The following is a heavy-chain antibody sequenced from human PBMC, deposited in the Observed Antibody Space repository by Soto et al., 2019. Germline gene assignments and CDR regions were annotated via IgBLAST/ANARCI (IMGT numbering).Heavy chain of an antibody. CDR1: GYSFIDYG. J-gene: IGHJ6*03. V-gene: IGHV1-18*01. Sequence: QVQLVQSGAEVKKPGASVKVSCKASGYSFIDYGIGWVRQAPGQGLEWMGWISAYDGDTKYEEKVQGRVTMTTDTSTTTAYMEVRSPTSDDTAVYYCARAGRAFRTSHYYYFYMEVWGKGTTVTVSS. CDR2: ISAYDGDT. D-gene: IGHD3-10*01. CDR3: ARAGRAFRTSHYYYFYMEV.